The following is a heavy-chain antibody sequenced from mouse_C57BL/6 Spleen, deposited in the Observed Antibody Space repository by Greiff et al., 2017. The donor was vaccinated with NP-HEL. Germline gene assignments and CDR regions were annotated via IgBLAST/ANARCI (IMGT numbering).Heavy chain of an antibody. V-gene: IGHV5-6-3*01. Sequence: DVMLVESGGGLVQPGGSLKLSCAASGFTFSSYGMSWVRQTPDKRLELVATINSNGGSTYYPDSVKGRFTISRDNAKNTLYLQMSSLKSEDTAMYYCARMARTINWDQGTTLTVSS. CDR3: ARMARTIN. CDR2: INSNGGST. CDR1: GFTFSSYG. J-gene: IGHJ2*01.